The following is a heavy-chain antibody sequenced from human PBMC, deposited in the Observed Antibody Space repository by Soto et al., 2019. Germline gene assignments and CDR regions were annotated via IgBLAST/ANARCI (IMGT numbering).Heavy chain of an antibody. D-gene: IGHD2-15*01. CDR3: ARYCSGGSCDSNTAFDI. J-gene: IGHJ3*02. V-gene: IGHV1-18*01. CDR2: ISAYNGNT. Sequence: GASLKVSCKSSGYTFTSYVITWVRQAPGQGLEYMGWISAYNGNTNYAQKLQGRVTMTADTSTNTAYMELRSLRSDDTAVYYCARYCSGGSCDSNTAFDIWDQGTMVTV. CDR1: GYTFTSYV.